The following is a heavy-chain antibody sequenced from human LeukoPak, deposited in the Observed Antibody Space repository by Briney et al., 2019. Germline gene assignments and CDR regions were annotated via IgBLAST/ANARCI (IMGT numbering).Heavy chain of an antibody. J-gene: IGHJ4*02. CDR1: GVTISSSEW. CDR2: IHRDGRT. Sequence: SGTLSLTCAVSGVTISSSEWWIWVRQPPGQGLEWIGEIHRDGRTRYNPSLQTRVTMSIDYSKNQISLEVTSVTAADTAIYYCGKTDIYFNPIDYWGPGSLVTVSS. CDR3: GKTDIYFNPIDY. V-gene: IGHV4-4*02. D-gene: IGHD3-9*01.